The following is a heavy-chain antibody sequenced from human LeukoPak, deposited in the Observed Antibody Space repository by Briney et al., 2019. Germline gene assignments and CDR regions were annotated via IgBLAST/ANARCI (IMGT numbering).Heavy chain of an antibody. V-gene: IGHV3-30*04. CDR2: ISYDGSNK. D-gene: IGHD2-2*01. J-gene: IGHJ4*02. CDR3: ARDGGSVVPVYLFDY. CDR1: GFTFSSYA. Sequence: GGSLRLSCAASGFTFSSYAMHWVRQAPGKGLEWVAVISYDGSNKYYADSVKGRFTISRDNSKNTLYLQMNSLRAEDTAVYYCARDGGSVVPVYLFDYWGQGTLVTVSS.